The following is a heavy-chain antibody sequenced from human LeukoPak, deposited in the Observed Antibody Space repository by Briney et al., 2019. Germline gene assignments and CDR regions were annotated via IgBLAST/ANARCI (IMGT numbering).Heavy chain of an antibody. CDR2: IKEDGSQT. CDR3: ARDQGWLQFDY. J-gene: IGHJ4*02. CDR1: GFTFSRSW. Sequence: PGGSLRLSCTASGFTFSRSWMDWVRQAPGKGLEWLANIKEDGSQTYHMDSVRGRFTISRDNAKNSLYLQMNSLRDEDTAVYYCARDQGWLQFDYWGQGALATVSA. V-gene: IGHV3-7*03. D-gene: IGHD5-24*01.